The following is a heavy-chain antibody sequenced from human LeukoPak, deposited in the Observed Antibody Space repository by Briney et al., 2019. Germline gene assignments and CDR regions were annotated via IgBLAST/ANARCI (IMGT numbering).Heavy chain of an antibody. Sequence: AASVKVSCKASGYTFTSYGISWVRQAPGQGLEWMGWISAYNGNTNYAQKLQGRVTMTTDTSTSTAYMELRSLRSDDTAVYYCARDDEGSSWFPFDYWGQGTLVTVSS. CDR1: GYTFTSYG. J-gene: IGHJ4*02. D-gene: IGHD6-13*01. CDR3: ARDDEGSSWFPFDY. V-gene: IGHV1-18*01. CDR2: ISAYNGNT.